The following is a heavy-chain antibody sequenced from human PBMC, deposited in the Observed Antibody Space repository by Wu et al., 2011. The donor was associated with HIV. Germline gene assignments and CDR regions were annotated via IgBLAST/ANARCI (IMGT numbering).Heavy chain of an antibody. D-gene: IGHD4-17*01. CDR1: GYTFTSYY. CDR3: ARDLTYGDYVPMDV. V-gene: IGHV1-46*01. Sequence: QVQLVQSGAEVKKPGASVKASCKASGYTFTSYYMHWVRQAPGQGLEWMGIINRSGNSSSCAQKFQGRITMTRDTSTNTVYMELSSLRSEDTAVYYCARDLTYGDYVPMDVWGKGTTVTVSS. J-gene: IGHJ6*03. CDR2: INRSGNSS.